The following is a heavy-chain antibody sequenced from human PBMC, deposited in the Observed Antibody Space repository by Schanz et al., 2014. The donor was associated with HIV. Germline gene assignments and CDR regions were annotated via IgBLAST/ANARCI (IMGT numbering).Heavy chain of an antibody. D-gene: IGHD3-16*01. J-gene: IGHJ6*02. CDR1: GFIFSGYW. V-gene: IGHV3-7*01. CDR3: ETRPPMIFVGNFYYGLDV. CDR2: IKQDGSEQ. Sequence: DVQLVESGGGLVQPGGSRRLSCAASGFIFSGYWMSWVRQAPGKGLEWVANIKQDGSEQQYVDSVKGRFTISRDNAKNSLFLNIQSLRVEATADYACETRPPMIFVGNFYYGLDVWGRGTTVTVS.